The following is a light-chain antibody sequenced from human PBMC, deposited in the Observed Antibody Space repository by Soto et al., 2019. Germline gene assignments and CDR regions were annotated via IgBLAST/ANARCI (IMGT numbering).Light chain of an antibody. J-gene: IGLJ1*01. V-gene: IGLV2-8*01. CDR3: SSYAGSNSPYV. CDR1: NNDIGGYNY. CDR2: EVN. Sequence: QAVVTQPPSASGSPGQSVTISCTGTNNDIGGYNYVSWYQQHPGKAPKLMIHEVNKRPSGVPDRFSGSKSGNTASLTVSGLQAEDEADYYCSSYAGSNSPYVFGTGTKVTVL.